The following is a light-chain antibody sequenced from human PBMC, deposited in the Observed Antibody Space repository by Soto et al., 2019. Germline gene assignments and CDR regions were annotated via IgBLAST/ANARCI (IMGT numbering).Light chain of an antibody. CDR1: SSDVGRSNH. J-gene: IGLJ2*01. CDR2: EVS. V-gene: IGLV2-14*01. CDR3: SAHTYGALV. Sequence: QSVLTQPASVSGSPGQSITISCTGTSSDVGRSNHVFWYQQHPGKAPKLIIYEVSSRPSGVSNRFSGSKSGNTASLTISGLHAEDEADYYCSAHTYGALVFGGGTKVTVL.